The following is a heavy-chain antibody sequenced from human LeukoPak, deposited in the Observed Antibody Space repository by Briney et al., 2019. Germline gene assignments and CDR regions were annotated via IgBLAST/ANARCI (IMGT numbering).Heavy chain of an antibody. Sequence: PGRSLRLSCAASGFTFSSYGTHWVRQAPGKGLEWVAVIWYDGSNKYYADSVKGRFTISRDNSKNTLYLQMNSLRAEDTAVYYCAKERANTYYYDSSGSLYFDYWGQGTLVTVSS. CDR1: GFTFSSYG. CDR3: AKERANTYYYDSSGSLYFDY. CDR2: IWYDGSNK. J-gene: IGHJ4*02. D-gene: IGHD3-22*01. V-gene: IGHV3-33*06.